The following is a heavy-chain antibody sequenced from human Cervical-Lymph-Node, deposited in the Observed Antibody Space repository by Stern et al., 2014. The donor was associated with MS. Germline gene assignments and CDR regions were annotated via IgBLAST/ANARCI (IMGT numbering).Heavy chain of an antibody. D-gene: IGHD3-10*01. V-gene: IGHV1-2*02. CDR1: GYTFTAYY. CDR3: ARSRYGLGNYYNVGDWFDP. CDR2: TGPTSGGS. Sequence: VQLVQSGAEVKKPGASVKVSCKASGYTFTAYYIHWVRQAPGQGLEWMGWTGPTSGGSNYAQKFQGRVTMTRDTSINTAYMELTSLTSDDTAAYYCARSRYGLGNYYNVGDWFDPWGQGTLVTVSS. J-gene: IGHJ5*02.